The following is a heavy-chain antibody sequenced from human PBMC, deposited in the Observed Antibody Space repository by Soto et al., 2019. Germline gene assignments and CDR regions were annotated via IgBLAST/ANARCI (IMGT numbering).Heavy chain of an antibody. CDR1: GGSISSSSYY. D-gene: IGHD3-10*01. CDR3: ACHYYGSGRVVY. CDR2: IYYSGST. V-gene: IGHV4-39*01. J-gene: IGHJ4*01. Sequence: SETLSLTCTVSGGSISSSSYYWGWIRQPPGKGLEWIGSIYYSGSTYYNPSLKSRVTISVDTSENQFSLRLSSVTAADTAVYYCACHYYGSGRVVYWGQGTLVTVSS.